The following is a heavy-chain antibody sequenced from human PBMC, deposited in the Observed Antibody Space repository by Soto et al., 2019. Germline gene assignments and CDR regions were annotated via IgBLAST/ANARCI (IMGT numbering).Heavy chain of an antibody. CDR3: AREIYGSGSLTARYCGMDV. D-gene: IGHD3-10*01. CDR1: GGTFSSYA. V-gene: IGHV1-69*06. CDR2: IIPIFGTA. Sequence: ASVKVSCKASGGTFSSYAISWVRQAPGQGLEWMGGIIPIFGTANYAQKFQGRVTITADKSTSTAYMELSSLRSEDTAVYYCAREIYGSGSLTARYCGMDVWGQGTTVTVSS. J-gene: IGHJ6*02.